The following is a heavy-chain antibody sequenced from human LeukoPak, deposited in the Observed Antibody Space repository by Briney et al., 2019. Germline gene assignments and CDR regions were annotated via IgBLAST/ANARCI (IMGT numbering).Heavy chain of an antibody. V-gene: IGHV3-23*01. Sequence: AGGSLRLSCAASGFTFSSYAMSWVRQAPGKGLEWVSAISGSGGSTYYADSVKGRFTISRDNSKNTLYLQMNSLRAEDTAVYYCAKLPAALPAYFDYWGQGTLVTVSS. CDR1: GFTFSSYA. CDR2: ISGSGGST. D-gene: IGHD2-2*01. CDR3: AKLPAALPAYFDY. J-gene: IGHJ4*02.